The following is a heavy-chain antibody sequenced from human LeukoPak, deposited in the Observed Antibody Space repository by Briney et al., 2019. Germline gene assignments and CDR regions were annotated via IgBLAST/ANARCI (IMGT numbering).Heavy chain of an antibody. V-gene: IGHV4-38-2*02. Sequence: PSETLSLTCTVSGYSISSGYYWGWIRQPPGKGLEWIGSIYHSGSTYYNPSLKSRVTISVDTSKNQFSLKLSSVTAADTAVYYCAGGSSGYYWFDPWGQGTLVTVSS. CDR1: GYSISSGYY. CDR3: AGGSSGYYWFDP. J-gene: IGHJ5*02. CDR2: IYHSGST. D-gene: IGHD3-22*01.